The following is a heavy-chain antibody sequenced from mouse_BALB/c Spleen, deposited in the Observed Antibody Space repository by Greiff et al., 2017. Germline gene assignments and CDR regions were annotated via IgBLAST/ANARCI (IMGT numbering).Heavy chain of an antibody. CDR1: GFSLSTSGMG. J-gene: IGHJ2*01. CDR2: IWWDDDK. V-gene: IGHV8-8*01. D-gene: IGHD2-1*01. Sequence: QVTLKVSGPGILQPSQTLSLTCSFSGFSLSTSGMGVGWIRQPSGKGLEWLAHIWWDDDKYYNTALKSGLTISKDTSKNQVFLKIASVDTADTATYYCARIGYGNYLYYFDYWGQGTTLTVSS. CDR3: ARIGYGNYLYYFDY.